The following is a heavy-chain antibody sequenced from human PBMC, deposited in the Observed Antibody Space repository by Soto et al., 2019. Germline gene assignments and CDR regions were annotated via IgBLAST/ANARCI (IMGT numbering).Heavy chain of an antibody. CDR3: ARDLSTQWPVLNYFDY. CDR1: GYTFTSYG. Sequence: ASVKVSCKASGYTFTSYGISWVRQAPGQGLEWMGWISAYNGNTNYAQKLQGRVTMTTDTSTSTAYMELRSLRSDDTAVYYCARDLSTQWPVLNYFDYWGQGTLVTVSS. V-gene: IGHV1-18*01. J-gene: IGHJ4*02. CDR2: ISAYNGNT. D-gene: IGHD6-19*01.